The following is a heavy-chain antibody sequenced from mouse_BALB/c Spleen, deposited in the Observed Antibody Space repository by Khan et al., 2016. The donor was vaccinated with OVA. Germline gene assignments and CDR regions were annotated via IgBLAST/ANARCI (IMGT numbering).Heavy chain of an antibody. CDR1: GFTFNRFV. CDR3: ERGGGYDGGFDY. V-gene: IGHV5-17*02. CDR2: ISSGSNTI. Sequence: EVELVESGGGLVQPGGSRKLSCAASGFTFNRFVMHWVRQAPEKGLEWVAYISSGSNTIYYEDTVKGRFTISRDHSKNTKYLQKKSQRCEDTAMDYCERGGGYDGGFDYWGQGTTLTVSS. D-gene: IGHD2-2*01. J-gene: IGHJ2*01.